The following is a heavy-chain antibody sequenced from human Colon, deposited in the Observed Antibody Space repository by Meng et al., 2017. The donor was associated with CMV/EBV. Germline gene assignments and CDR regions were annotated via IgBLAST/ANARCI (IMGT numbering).Heavy chain of an antibody. D-gene: IGHD2-2*01. J-gene: IGHJ1*01. CDR1: FTGYY. Sequence: FTGYYMHWVRQGPGDGLAWMGWINPDSSCTNYAQKFQGRVTMTSDTSISTAYMELSRLRSDDTAAYYCARMGYCSSTSGSDIPEDYQHWGQGTLVTVSS. CDR2: INPDSSCT. CDR3: ARMGYCSSTSGSDIPEDYQH. V-gene: IGHV1-2*02.